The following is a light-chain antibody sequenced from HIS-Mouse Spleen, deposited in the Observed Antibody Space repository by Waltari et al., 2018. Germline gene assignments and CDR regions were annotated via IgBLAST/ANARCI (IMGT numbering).Light chain of an antibody. V-gene: IGLV1-44*01. CDR1: SSNIRSNT. J-gene: IGLJ2*01. CDR3: AAWDDSLNGDVV. Sequence: QSVLTQPPSASVTPGPRGTIPCSGSSSNIRSNTVNWIQPLPGTAPKLLIYSNNTRPSGVPDRFSGSKSGTSASLAISGLQSEDEADYYCAAWDDSLNGDVVFGGGTKLTVL. CDR2: SNN.